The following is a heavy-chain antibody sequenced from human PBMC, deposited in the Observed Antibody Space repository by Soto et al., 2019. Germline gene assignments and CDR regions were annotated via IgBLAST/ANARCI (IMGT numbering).Heavy chain of an antibody. CDR3: ASAIAAAADNWFDP. D-gene: IGHD6-13*01. CDR2: IKQDGSEK. V-gene: IGHV3-7*02. Sequence: GGSLRLCCAASGFTFSSYWMSWVRKAPGKGLEGVANIKQDGSEKYYVDSVKGRFTISRDNAKNSLYLQMNSLRAEDTAVYYCASAIAAAADNWFDPWGQGTLVTISS. CDR1: GFTFSSYW. J-gene: IGHJ5*02.